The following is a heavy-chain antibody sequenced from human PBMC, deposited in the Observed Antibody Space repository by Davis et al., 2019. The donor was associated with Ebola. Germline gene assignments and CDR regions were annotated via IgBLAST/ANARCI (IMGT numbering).Heavy chain of an antibody. Sequence: PGGSLRLSCKGSGYDFGRHWIGWVRQMPGKGLEWMGIIYPGDSDTRYSPSFQGQVTISADKSISTAYLQWSSLKASDTAMYYCARLRAYCSGGHCYWDYFDYWGQGTLVTVSS. J-gene: IGHJ4*02. CDR1: GYDFGRHW. V-gene: IGHV5-51*01. D-gene: IGHD2-15*01. CDR2: IYPGDSDT. CDR3: ARLRAYCSGGHCYWDYFDY.